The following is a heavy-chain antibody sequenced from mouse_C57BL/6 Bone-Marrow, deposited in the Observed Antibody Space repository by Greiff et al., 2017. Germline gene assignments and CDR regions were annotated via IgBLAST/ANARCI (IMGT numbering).Heavy chain of an antibody. Sequence: QVHVKQPGAELVKPGASVKLSCKASGYTFTSYWMHWVKQRPGQGLEWIGMIHPNSGSTNYNEKFKSKATLTVDKSSSTAYMQLSSLTSEDSAVYYCARYWYYGSFDYWGQGTTLTVSS. CDR1: GYTFTSYW. CDR3: ARYWYYGSFDY. D-gene: IGHD1-1*01. CDR2: IHPNSGST. J-gene: IGHJ2*01. V-gene: IGHV1-64*01.